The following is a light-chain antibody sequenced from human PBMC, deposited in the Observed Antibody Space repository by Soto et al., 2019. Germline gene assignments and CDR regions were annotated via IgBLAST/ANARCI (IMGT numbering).Light chain of an antibody. CDR3: QHRRT. J-gene: IGKJ1*01. CDR2: DAS. Sequence: DIQMTQSPSTLFASIGDRVTITCRASQNINNWIAWYQQKPGKAPKFLIYDASSLESGVPSRFSGSGFGTEFSRTISSLQPDDFGSYYCQHRRTFGQGTKVDIK. V-gene: IGKV1-5*01. CDR1: QNINNW.